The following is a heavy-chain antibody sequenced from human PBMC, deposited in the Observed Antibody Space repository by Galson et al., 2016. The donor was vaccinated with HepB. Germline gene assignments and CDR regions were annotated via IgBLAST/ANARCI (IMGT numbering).Heavy chain of an antibody. D-gene: IGHD3-3*01. CDR1: GGTFSRYI. V-gene: IGHV1-69*13. J-gene: IGHJ6*02. CDR2: IIPIFGTT. CDR3: TQTVEWLLMPDDSYHCGLDV. Sequence: SVKVSCKASGGTFSRYIISWVRQAPGQGLEWMGAIIPIFGTTNYAQKFQGRVTITADESTSTAYMELSSLRSEDTAVYYCTQTVEWLLMPDDSYHCGLDVWGQGTTVIVSS.